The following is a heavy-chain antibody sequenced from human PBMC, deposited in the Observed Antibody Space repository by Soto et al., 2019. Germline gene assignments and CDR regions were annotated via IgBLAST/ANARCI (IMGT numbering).Heavy chain of an antibody. CDR3: ARAVAVPADFDY. Sequence: ASVKVSCKASGYTFTSYGISWVRQAPGQGLEWMGWISAYNGNTNYAQKFQGRVTMTTDTSASTAYMELSSLRSEDTAVYYCARAVAVPADFDYWGQGTLVTVS. J-gene: IGHJ4*02. V-gene: IGHV1-18*01. CDR2: ISAYNGNT. CDR1: GYTFTSYG. D-gene: IGHD6-19*01.